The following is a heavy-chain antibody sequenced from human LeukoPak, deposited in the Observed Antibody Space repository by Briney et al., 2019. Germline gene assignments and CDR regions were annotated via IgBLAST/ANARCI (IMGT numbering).Heavy chain of an antibody. CDR3: ARGYYDSSGYRFDY. Sequence: GASVKVSCKASGYTFTSYGISWVRQAPGQGLEWMGWINPNSGGTNYAQKFQGRVTMTRDTSISTAYMELSRLRSDDTAVYYCARGYYDSSGYRFDYWGQGTLVTVSS. J-gene: IGHJ4*02. CDR2: INPNSGGT. V-gene: IGHV1-2*02. CDR1: GYTFTSYG. D-gene: IGHD3-22*01.